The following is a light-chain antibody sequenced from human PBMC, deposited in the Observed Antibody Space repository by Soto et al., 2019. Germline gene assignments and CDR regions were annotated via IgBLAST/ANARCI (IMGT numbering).Light chain of an antibody. Sequence: DILLTQSPAALSSSVGERGTLSCRASQSVSANNLAWYQQKPGPPPRLPVYGSSTRATGIPDRFSGSGSGTDFTLTISKLEPEDFAVYYCQHYGAFGGLTFGGGTKVDI. V-gene: IGKV3-20*01. CDR3: QHYGAFGGLT. CDR2: GSS. CDR1: QSVSANN. J-gene: IGKJ4*01.